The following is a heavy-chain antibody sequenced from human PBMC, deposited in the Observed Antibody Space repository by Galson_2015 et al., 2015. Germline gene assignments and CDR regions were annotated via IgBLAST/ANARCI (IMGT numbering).Heavy chain of an antibody. V-gene: IGHV3-11*05. CDR1: GFTFGDYY. J-gene: IGHJ4*02. Sequence: SLRLSCAASGFTFGDYYMSWIRQTPGEGLEYVSYISSSSSYTNNADSVKGRFTISRDNAKNSLYLQMNRLRAEDTAVYYCARDCKACLDSWGQGTLVTVSS. D-gene: IGHD2/OR15-2a*01. CDR2: ISSSSSYT. CDR3: ARDCKACLDS.